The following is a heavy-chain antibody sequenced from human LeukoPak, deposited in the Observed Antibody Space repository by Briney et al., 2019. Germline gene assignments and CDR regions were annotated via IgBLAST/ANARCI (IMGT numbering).Heavy chain of an antibody. D-gene: IGHD2-15*01. Sequence: SVKVSCKASGGTFSSYTISWVRQAPGQGLEWMGRIIPILGIANYAQKFQGRVTITTDESTSTAYMELSSLRSEDTAVYYCARAATELTDNNWFDPWGQGTLVTVSS. CDR3: ARAATELTDNNWFDP. V-gene: IGHV1-69*16. J-gene: IGHJ5*02. CDR1: GGTFSSYT. CDR2: IIPILGIA.